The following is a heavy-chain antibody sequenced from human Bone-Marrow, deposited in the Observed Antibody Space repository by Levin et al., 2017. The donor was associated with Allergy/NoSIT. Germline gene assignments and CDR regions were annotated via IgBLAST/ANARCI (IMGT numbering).Heavy chain of an antibody. J-gene: IGHJ3*02. CDR3: AREIEQQLVLFAFDI. CDR2: IWYDGSNK. V-gene: IGHV3-33*01. CDR1: GFTFSSYG. Sequence: SGGSLRLSCAASGFTFSSYGMHWVRQAPGKGLEWVAVIWYDGSNKYYADSVKGRFTISRDNSKNTLYLQMNSLRAEDTAVYYCAREIEQQLVLFAFDIWGQGTMVTVSS. D-gene: IGHD6-13*01.